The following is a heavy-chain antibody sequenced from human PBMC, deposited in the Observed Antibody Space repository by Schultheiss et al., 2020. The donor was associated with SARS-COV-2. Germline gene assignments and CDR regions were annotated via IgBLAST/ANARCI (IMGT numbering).Heavy chain of an antibody. CDR2: VSHSGGT. CDR1: GESFSGFS. Sequence: GSLRLSCAVFGESFSGFSWTWIRQSPGKGLEWIGQVSHSGGTHFNPSLKRRLTISIDTSKRQFSLRLTSVTAADTATYYCSRGRTSVIPSPVLGLEPLYFSYYMDVWGKGAAVTVSS. J-gene: IGHJ6*03. CDR3: SRGRTSVIPSPVLGLEPLYFSYYMDV. V-gene: IGHV4-34*01. D-gene: IGHD1-14*01.